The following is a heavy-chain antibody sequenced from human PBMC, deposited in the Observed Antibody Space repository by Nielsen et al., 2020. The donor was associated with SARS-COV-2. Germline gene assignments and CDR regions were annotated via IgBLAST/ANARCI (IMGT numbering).Heavy chain of an antibody. CDR2: IIPIFGTA. D-gene: IGHD1-1*01. CDR1: GGTFSSYA. V-gene: IGHV1-69*13. J-gene: IGHJ6*02. CDR3: VRGGWRTGTTNYYYYGMDV. Sequence: SVKVSCKASGGTFSSYAISWVRQAPGQGLEWMGGIIPIFGTANYAQKFQGRVTITADESTSTAYMELSSLRSEDTAAYYCVRGGWRTGTTNYYYYGMDVWGQGTTVTVSS.